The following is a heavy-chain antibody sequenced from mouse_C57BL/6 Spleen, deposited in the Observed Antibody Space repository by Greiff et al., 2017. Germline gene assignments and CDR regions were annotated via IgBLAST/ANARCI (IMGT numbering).Heavy chain of an antibody. V-gene: IGHV5-17*01. CDR3: AREGAYGYDVGWFAY. J-gene: IGHJ3*01. CDR1: GFTFSDYG. CDR2: ISSGSSTI. Sequence: EVQGVESGGGLVKPGGSLKLSCAASGFTFSDYGMHWVRQAPEKGLEWVAYISSGSSTIYYADTVKGRFTISRDNAKNTLFLQMTSLRSEDTAMYYCAREGAYGYDVGWFAYWGQGTLVTVSA. D-gene: IGHD2-2*01.